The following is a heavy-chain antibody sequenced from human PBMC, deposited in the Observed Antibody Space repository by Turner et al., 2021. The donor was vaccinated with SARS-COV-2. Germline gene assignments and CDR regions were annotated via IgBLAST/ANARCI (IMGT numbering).Heavy chain of an antibody. V-gene: IGHV4-31*08. J-gene: IGHJ5*02. CDR2: IYYSGSP. Sequence: QVQLQESGPGLVKPSQTLSLTCTVSGGSISSGGYYWSWIRQHPGKGLEWIGNIYYSGSPYHNLALRSRVTLSVDPDRDQVSLDLISVTATDAAVYWCVACGTTNCYSGGVDHWGQGARVAVSA. CDR3: VACGTTNCYSGGVDH. CDR1: GGSISSGGYY. D-gene: IGHD2-15*01.